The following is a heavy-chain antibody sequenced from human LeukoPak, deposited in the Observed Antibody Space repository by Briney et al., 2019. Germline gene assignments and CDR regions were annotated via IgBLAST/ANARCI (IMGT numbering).Heavy chain of an antibody. Sequence: SKAAAGVALGNCVELGGRRTPEKKLEWVAVISYDGSNKYYADSVKGRFTISRDNSKNTLYLQMNSLRAEDTAVYYCARDLGSEFDYWGQGTLVTVSS. CDR1: GVALGNCV. V-gene: IGHV3-30-3*01. CDR3: ARDLGSEFDY. D-gene: IGHD5-12*01. CDR2: ISYDGSNK. J-gene: IGHJ4*02.